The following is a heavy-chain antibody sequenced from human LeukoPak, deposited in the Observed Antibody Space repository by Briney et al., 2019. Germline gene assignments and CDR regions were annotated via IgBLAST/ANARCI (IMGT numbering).Heavy chain of an antibody. CDR1: GDSISSYY. CDR2: IYYSGNN. CDR3: ARGPTRYYFDY. J-gene: IGHJ4*02. Sequence: SETLTLTCTVSGDSISSYYWSWIRQPPGKGLEWIGYIYYSGNNNYNPSLKSRVSISVDTSNNQCSLNLSSVTAADTAVYYCARGPTRYYFDYWGQGTLVTVSS. V-gene: IGHV4-59*01.